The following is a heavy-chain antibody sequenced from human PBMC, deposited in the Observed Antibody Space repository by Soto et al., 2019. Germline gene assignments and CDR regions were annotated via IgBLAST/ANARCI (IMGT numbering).Heavy chain of an antibody. V-gene: IGHV4-39*01. CDR1: GGSLSSSCYY. J-gene: IGHJ4*02. CDR2: IYYSGST. CDR3: ARRVVTLYDFDS. D-gene: IGHD3-3*01. Sequence: LSLTCTVSGGSLSSSCYYWGWIRQPPGKGLEWIGSIYYSGSTYYNPSLKSRVTISVDTSKNQFSLKLSSVTAADTAVYYCARRVVTLYDFDSWGQGTLVTVSS.